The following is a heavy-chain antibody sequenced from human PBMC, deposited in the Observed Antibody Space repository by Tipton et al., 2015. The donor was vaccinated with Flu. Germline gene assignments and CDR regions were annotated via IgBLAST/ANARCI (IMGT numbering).Heavy chain of an antibody. CDR2: IRSKAYGGTT. V-gene: IGHV3-49*04. CDR3: TSVYVVVPAAIFDY. CDR1: GFTFGDYA. J-gene: IGHJ4*02. D-gene: IGHD2-2*02. Sequence: SLRLSCPASGFTFGDYAMSWVRQAPGKGLEWVGFIRSKAYGGTTEYAASVKGRFTISRDDSKSIAYLQMNSLKTEDTAVYYCTSVYVVVPAAIFDYWGQGTLVTVSS.